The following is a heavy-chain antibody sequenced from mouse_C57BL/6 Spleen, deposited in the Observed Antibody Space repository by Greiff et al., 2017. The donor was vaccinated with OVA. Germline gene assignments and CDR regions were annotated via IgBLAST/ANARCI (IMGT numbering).Heavy chain of an antibody. CDR3: AREGTTVVAGDY. Sequence: QVQLLQPGAELVKPGASVKLSCKASGYTFTSYWMQWVKQRPGQGLEWIGEIDPSDSYTNYNQKFKGKATLTVDTSSSTAYMQLSSLTSEDSAVYYCAREGTTVVAGDYWGQGTTLTVSS. V-gene: IGHV1-50*01. CDR2: IDPSDSYT. J-gene: IGHJ2*01. D-gene: IGHD1-1*01. CDR1: GYTFTSYW.